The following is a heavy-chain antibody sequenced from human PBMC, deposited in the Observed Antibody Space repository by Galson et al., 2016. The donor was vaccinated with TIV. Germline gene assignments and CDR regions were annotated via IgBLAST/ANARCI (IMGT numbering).Heavy chain of an antibody. CDR1: GYSITSGYY. CDR3: MREGSTVTMHHYFGVGV. CDR2: MYYSGNT. J-gene: IGHJ6*01. D-gene: IGHD4-17*01. Sequence: ETLSLTCAVSGYSITSGYYWGWIRQPPGKGLEWIGSMYYSGNTYSNPSLKSRLTISLDTSQNQISLKLSSVTAADTAVYYCMREGSTVTMHHYFGVGVWGQGTTVIVSS. V-gene: IGHV4-38-2*02.